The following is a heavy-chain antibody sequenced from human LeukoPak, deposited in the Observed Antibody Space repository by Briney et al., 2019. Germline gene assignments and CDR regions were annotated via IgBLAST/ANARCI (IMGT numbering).Heavy chain of an antibody. CDR3: ARKALLSRGWFFDF. CDR1: GFTFSSYW. D-gene: IGHD6-19*01. CDR2: IKQAGSEK. V-gene: IGHV3-7*01. J-gene: IGHJ4*02. Sequence: GGSLRLSCAASGFTFSSYWMGWVRQAPGKGLEWVANIKQAGSEKYYVDSVKGRFTISRDNAKNSLYLQMNSLKAEDTAVYYCARKALLSRGWFFDFWGQGTQVTVSS.